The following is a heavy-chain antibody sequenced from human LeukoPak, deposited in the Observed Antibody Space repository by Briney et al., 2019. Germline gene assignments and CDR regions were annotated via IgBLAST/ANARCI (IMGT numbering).Heavy chain of an antibody. D-gene: IGHD3-10*01. J-gene: IGHJ3*02. V-gene: IGHV3-23*01. CDR3: AKIGRHYYGSALKGAFDI. Sequence: GGSLRLSCAASGFTFSSYAMSWVRQAPGKGLEWVSRISNNGGSTYYRDSVKGRFTISRDNSKNTLSLQMNSLRAEDTAVYYCAKIGRHYYGSALKGAFDIWGQGTMVTVSS. CDR1: GFTFSSYA. CDR2: ISNNGGST.